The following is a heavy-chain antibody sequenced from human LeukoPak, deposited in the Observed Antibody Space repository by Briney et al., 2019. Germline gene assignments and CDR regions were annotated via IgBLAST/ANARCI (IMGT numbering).Heavy chain of an antibody. J-gene: IGHJ5*02. CDR1: GYTFTSYG. CDR3: ARDPSNSIGRMTWFDP. D-gene: IGHD2/OR15-2a*01. V-gene: IGHV1-18*01. Sequence: ASVKVSCKASGYTFTSYGISWVRQAPGQGLEWMGWISAYDGDTKYAQNLQGRVTLTTDTSTSTAYMELRSLRSDDTAVYYCARDPSNSIGRMTWFDPWGQGTLVTVSS. CDR2: ISAYDGDT.